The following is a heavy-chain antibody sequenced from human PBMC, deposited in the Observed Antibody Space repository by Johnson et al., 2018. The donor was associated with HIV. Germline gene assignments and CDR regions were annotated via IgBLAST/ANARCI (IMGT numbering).Heavy chain of an antibody. V-gene: IGHV3-30*02. Sequence: QVQLVESGGGVVQPGGSLRLSCAASGFTFSSYGMHWVRQAPGKGLEWVAFIRYDGSNKYYADSVKGRFTISRDNSKNTLYLQMNSLRAEDTAVYYCARGEGGTYLPDAFDIWGQGTMVTVSS. CDR1: GFTFSSYG. CDR2: IRYDGSNK. D-gene: IGHD1-26*01. CDR3: ARGEGGTYLPDAFDI. J-gene: IGHJ3*02.